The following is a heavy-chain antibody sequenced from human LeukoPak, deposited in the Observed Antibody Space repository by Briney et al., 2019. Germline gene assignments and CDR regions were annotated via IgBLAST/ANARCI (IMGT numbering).Heavy chain of an antibody. CDR1: GGSIRSSYYY. D-gene: IGHD6-6*01. J-gene: IGHJ4*02. CDR3: ARAIAARFDY. Sequence: SETLSLTCTVSGGSIRSSYYYWGWIRQPPGKGLEWIGSIYDSGSTYYNPSLKSRVTISVDTSKNQFSLKLSSVTAADTAVYHCARAIAARFDYWGQGTLVTVSS. V-gene: IGHV4-39*01. CDR2: IYDSGST.